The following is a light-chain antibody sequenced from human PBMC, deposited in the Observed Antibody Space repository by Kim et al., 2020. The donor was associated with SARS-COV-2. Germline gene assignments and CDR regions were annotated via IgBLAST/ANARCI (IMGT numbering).Light chain of an antibody. CDR1: SASIASNY. V-gene: IGLV6-57*01. J-gene: IGLJ3*02. CDR2: EDN. Sequence: TVTISCTRSSASIASNYGQWYLQRPGSSPTTVIYEDNQRPSGVPDRFSGSIDSSSNSASLTISGLTTEDEADYYCQSYDNTIWVFGGGTQLTVL. CDR3: QSYDNTIWV.